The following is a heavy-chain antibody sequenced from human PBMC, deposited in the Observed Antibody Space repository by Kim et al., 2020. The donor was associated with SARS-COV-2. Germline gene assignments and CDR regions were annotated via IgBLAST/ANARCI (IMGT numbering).Heavy chain of an antibody. CDR3: LCEQDSRGYATES. J-gene: IGHJ5*02. D-gene: IGHD3-22*01. Sequence: SETLSLTCTVSGGSLTNYYWSWVRQSPGKGLEWIGYIHHSGNTKSSPSLQSRVTISIDTSKNQFSLKVNSVTPADTAVYYCLCEQDSRGYATESWGQGTLVTVSS. CDR1: GGSLTNYY. CDR2: IHHSGNT. V-gene: IGHV4-59*01.